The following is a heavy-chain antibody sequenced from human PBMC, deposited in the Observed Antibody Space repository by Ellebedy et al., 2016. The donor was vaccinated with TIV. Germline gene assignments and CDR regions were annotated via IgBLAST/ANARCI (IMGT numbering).Heavy chain of an antibody. J-gene: IGHJ4*02. V-gene: IGHV1-69*04. Sequence: AASVKVSCKASGGTFSSYAISWVRQAPGQGLEWMGRIIPILGIANYAQKFQGRVTITADKSTSTAYMELSSLRSEDTAVYYCARAGMITFGGVIVMAENYFDYWGQGTLVTVSS. CDR2: IIPILGIA. CDR1: GGTFSSYA. CDR3: ARAGMITFGGVIVMAENYFDY. D-gene: IGHD3-16*02.